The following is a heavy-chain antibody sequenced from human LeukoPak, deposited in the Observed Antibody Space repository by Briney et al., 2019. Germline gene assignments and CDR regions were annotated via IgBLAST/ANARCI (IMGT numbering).Heavy chain of an antibody. Sequence: SLRLSCAASGFTFSSYAMHWVRQAPGKGLEWVAVISYDGNNKYYADSVKGRFTISRDNSKNTLYLQMNSLRAEDTAVYYCARDYYDSSGFFVYYYGMDVWGQGTTVTVSS. CDR3: ARDYYDSSGFFVYYYGMDV. V-gene: IGHV3-30-3*01. D-gene: IGHD3-22*01. CDR1: GFTFSSYA. CDR2: ISYDGNNK. J-gene: IGHJ6*02.